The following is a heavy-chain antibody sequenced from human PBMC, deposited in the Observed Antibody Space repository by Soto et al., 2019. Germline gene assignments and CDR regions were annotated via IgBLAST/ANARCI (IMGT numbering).Heavy chain of an antibody. V-gene: IGHV3-9*01. Sequence: EVQLVESGGGLVQPGRSLRLSCAASGFTFDDYAMHWVRQAPGKGLEWVSGISWNSGSIGYADSVKGRFTISRDNAKNSLYLQMNSLRAEDTALYYCAKELASIPQDAFDIWGQGTMVTVSS. D-gene: IGHD2-21*01. CDR2: ISWNSGSI. J-gene: IGHJ3*02. CDR1: GFTFDDYA. CDR3: AKELASIPQDAFDI.